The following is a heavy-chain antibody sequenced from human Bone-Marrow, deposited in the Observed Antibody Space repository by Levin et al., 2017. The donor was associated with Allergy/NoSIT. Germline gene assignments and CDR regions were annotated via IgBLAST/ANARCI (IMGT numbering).Heavy chain of an antibody. CDR2: ISYDGSNK. V-gene: IGHV3-30*04. J-gene: IGHJ3*02. Sequence: PGGSLRLSCAASGFTFSSYAMHWVRQAPGKGLEWVAVISYDGSNKYYADSVKGRFTISRDNSKNTLYLQMNSLGAEDTAVYYCARDHHDAFDIWGQGTMVTVSS. CDR3: ARDHHDAFDI. CDR1: GFTFSSYA.